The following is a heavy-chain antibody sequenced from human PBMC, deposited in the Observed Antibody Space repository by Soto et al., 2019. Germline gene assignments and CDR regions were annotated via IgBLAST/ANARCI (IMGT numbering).Heavy chain of an antibody. J-gene: IGHJ4*02. V-gene: IGHV3-74*01. CDR1: GFTFSNYW. Sequence: EVQLVESGGGLVQPGGSLRLSCAASGFTFSNYWMHWVRQAPGKGLVWVSRINGDGTGTNYADSVKGQFTISRDNAKNTLYLQMNSLRAEDTAVYYCGRGASGSYRLDYWGQGTLVIVSS. D-gene: IGHD3-10*01. CDR3: GRGASGSYRLDY. CDR2: INGDGTGT.